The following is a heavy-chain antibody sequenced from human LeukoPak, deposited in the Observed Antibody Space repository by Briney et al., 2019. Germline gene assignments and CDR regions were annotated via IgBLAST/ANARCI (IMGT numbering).Heavy chain of an antibody. CDR2: INHSGST. V-gene: IGHV4-34*01. CDR3: ARVSVGSYYYGSGSYYKPPGLTGYYYYGMDV. J-gene: IGHJ6*02. D-gene: IGHD3-10*01. Sequence: PSETLSLTCAVYGGSFSGYYWSWIRQPPGKGLEWIGEINHSGSTNYNPSLKSRVTISVGTSKNQFSLKLSSVTAADTAVYYCARVSVGSYYYGSGSYYKPPGLTGYYYYGMDVWGQGTTVTVSS. CDR1: GGSFSGYY.